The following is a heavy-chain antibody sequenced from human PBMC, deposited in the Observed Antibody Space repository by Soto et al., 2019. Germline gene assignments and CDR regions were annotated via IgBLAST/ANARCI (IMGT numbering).Heavy chain of an antibody. CDR1: GYTFTSFH. V-gene: IGHV1-46*01. D-gene: IGHD2-15*01. CDR3: ARVGCNGGSCYDVDY. J-gene: IGHJ4*02. Sequence: QVQLVQSGAEVKKPGASVKVSCKASGYTFTSFHMHWVRQAPGQGLEWMGIINPGGGGTSYAQKLQGRVTMTRDTSTSTVYIELSSLRSEDTAVYYCARVGCNGGSCYDVDYWGQGTLVTVSS. CDR2: INPGGGGT.